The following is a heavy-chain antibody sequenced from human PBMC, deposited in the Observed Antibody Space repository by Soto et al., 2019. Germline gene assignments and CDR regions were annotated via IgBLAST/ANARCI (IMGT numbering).Heavy chain of an antibody. CDR1: GFTFSSYA. Sequence: GGSLRLSCAASGFTFSSYAMHWVRQAPGKGLEWVAVISYDGSNKYYADSVKGRFTISRDNSKNTLYLQMNSLRAEDTAVYYCARDGYNYVYYGMDVWGQGTTVTVPS. V-gene: IGHV3-30-3*01. J-gene: IGHJ6*02. CDR2: ISYDGSNK. D-gene: IGHD5-12*01. CDR3: ARDGYNYVYYGMDV.